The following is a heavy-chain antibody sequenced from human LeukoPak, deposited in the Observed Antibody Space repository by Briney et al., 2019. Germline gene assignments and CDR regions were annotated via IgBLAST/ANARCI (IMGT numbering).Heavy chain of an antibody. CDR2: VTSGDSA. CDR1: GFSFSNYA. D-gene: IGHD2-2*01. V-gene: IGHV3-23*01. J-gene: IGHJ5*02. CDR3: ARGIEGEVACSSTSCWIGNWFDP. Sequence: PGGSLRLSCAASGFSFSNYAMSWVRQAPGKGLEWVSSVTSGDSAYYVDSVKGRFTISRDNSKNTLYLQMNSLGAEDTAVYYCARGIEGEVACSSTSCWIGNWFDPWGQGTLVTVSS.